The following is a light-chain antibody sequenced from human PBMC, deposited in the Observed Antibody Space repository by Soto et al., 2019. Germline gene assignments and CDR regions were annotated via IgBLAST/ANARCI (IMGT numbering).Light chain of an antibody. Sequence: EIVMTQSPATLSVSPGERATLSCRASQSVRSNLAWYQQKPGQAPRLLIYGASTRATGIPARFSGSGSGTEFTLTISSLQSEDFAVYYCQEYNSWPGETFGQGTKLEIK. CDR2: GAS. CDR1: QSVRSN. V-gene: IGKV3-15*01. CDR3: QEYNSWPGET. J-gene: IGKJ2*01.